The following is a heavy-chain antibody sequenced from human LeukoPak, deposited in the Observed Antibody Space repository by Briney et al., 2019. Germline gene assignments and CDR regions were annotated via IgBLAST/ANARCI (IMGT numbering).Heavy chain of an antibody. Sequence: GGSLRLSCAVSGFKFDDYAMHWVRQAPGRGLEWVSSISGSGGSTYYADSVKGRFTISRDNAKNSLYLQMNSLRAEDTAVYYCAHNYGMDVWGQGTTVTVSS. J-gene: IGHJ6*02. CDR2: ISGSGGST. CDR1: GFKFDDYA. CDR3: AHNYGMDV. V-gene: IGHV3-23*01.